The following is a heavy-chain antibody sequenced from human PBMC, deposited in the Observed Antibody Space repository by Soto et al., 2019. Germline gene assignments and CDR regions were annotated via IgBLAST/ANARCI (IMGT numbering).Heavy chain of an antibody. D-gene: IGHD3-10*01. Sequence: ASVKVSCKASGYTFTSYAMHWVRQAPGQRLEWMGWINAGNGNTKYSQKFQGRVTITRDTSASTAYMELSSLRSEDTAVYYCARFHYGSGSYTSNSGMDVWGQGTTVTVSS. J-gene: IGHJ6*02. CDR2: INAGNGNT. CDR3: ARFHYGSGSYTSNSGMDV. V-gene: IGHV1-3*01. CDR1: GYTFTSYA.